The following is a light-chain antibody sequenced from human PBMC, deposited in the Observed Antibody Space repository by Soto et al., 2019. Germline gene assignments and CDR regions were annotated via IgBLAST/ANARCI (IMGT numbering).Light chain of an antibody. V-gene: IGKV1D-13*01. J-gene: IGKJ5*01. CDR1: QGISNA. Sequence: AIQLTQSPSSLSASVGDRVTITCRASQGISNALAWYQQRSGEAPKLLIYVASRLEGGVPSRFSGSGSGTDFTLTISSLQPEDFAPYYCQQFSDYPQITFGQGTRLEMK. CDR2: VAS. CDR3: QQFSDYPQIT.